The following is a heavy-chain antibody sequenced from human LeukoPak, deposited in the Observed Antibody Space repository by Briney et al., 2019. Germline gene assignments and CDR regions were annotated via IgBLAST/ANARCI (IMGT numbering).Heavy chain of an antibody. CDR1: GGSISSGGYY. CDR2: IYYSGST. Sequence: KTSETLSLTCTVSGGSISSGGYYWSWIRQHPGKGLEWIGYIYYSGSTYYNPSLKSRVTISVDTSKNQFSLKLSSVTAADTAVYYCAREGDDPWEIDYWGQGTLVTVSS. D-gene: IGHD1-26*01. J-gene: IGHJ4*02. CDR3: AREGDDPWEIDY. V-gene: IGHV4-31*03.